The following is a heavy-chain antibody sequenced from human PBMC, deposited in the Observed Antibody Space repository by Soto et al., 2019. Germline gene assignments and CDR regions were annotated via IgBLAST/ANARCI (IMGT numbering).Heavy chain of an antibody. D-gene: IGHD5-12*01. CDR1: GFTFSSYG. CDR3: AKDYGYSGYDPRLDY. CDR2: ISYDGSNK. V-gene: IGHV3-30*18. Sequence: PGGSLRLSCAASGFTFSSYGMHWVRQAPGKGLEWVAVISYDGSNKYYADSVKGRFTISRDNSKNTLYLQMNSLRAEDTAVYYCAKDYGYSGYDPRLDYWGQGTLVTVSS. J-gene: IGHJ4*02.